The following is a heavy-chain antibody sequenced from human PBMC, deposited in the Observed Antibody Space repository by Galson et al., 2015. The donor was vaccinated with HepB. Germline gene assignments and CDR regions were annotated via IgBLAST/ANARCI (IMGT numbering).Heavy chain of an antibody. J-gene: IGHJ4*02. V-gene: IGHV3-30*18. CDR3: AKDGYGDYVPGN. CDR2: ISYDGSNK. D-gene: IGHD4-17*01. CDR1: GFTFSSYG. Sequence: SLRLSCAASGFTFSSYGMHWVRQAPGKGLEWVAVISYDGSNKYYADSVKGRFTISRDNSKNTLYLQMNSLRAEDTAVYYCAKDGYGDYVPGNWGQGTLVTVSS.